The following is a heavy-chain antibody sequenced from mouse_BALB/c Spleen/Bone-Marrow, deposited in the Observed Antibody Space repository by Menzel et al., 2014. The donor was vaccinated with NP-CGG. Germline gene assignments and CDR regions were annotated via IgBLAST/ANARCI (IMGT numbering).Heavy chain of an antibody. CDR3: TSITPWFAY. CDR2: IRLKSNNYAT. J-gene: IGHJ3*01. D-gene: IGHD1-1*01. Sequence: EVKVVESGGGLVQPGGSMKLSCVASGFTFSNYWMNWVRQSPEKGLEWVAEIRLKSNNYATHYAESVKGRFTISRDDSKSSVYLQMNNLRAEGTGIYYCTSITPWFAYWGQGTLVTVSA. CDR1: GFTFSNYW. V-gene: IGHV6-6*02.